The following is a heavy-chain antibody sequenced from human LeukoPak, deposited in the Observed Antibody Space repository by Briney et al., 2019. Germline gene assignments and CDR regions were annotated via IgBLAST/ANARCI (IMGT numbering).Heavy chain of an antibody. J-gene: IGHJ4*02. CDR1: GFIFSTYG. CDR2: MWYDGRNQ. V-gene: IGHV3-33*01. CDR3: AREYPYYFDY. Sequence: GGSLRLSCAASGFIFSTYGMQWVRQAPGKGLEGVAVMWYDGRNQNYADSVKGRFTISRDNSKNTLYLQMNNLRVDDTGVYYCAREYPYYFDYWGQGTLVTVSS.